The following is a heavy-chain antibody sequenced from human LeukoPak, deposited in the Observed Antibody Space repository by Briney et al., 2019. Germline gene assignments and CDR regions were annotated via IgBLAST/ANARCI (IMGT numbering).Heavy chain of an antibody. D-gene: IGHD5-24*01. V-gene: IGHV4-39*01. Sequence: SETLSLTCTVSGGSISSSSYYWGWIRQPPGKGLEWMGSIYYSGSTYYNPSLKSRVTISVDTSKNQFSLKLSSVTAADTAVYYCARQRWLQFYYYYYMDVWGKGTTVTVSS. CDR3: ARQRWLQFYYYYYMDV. CDR1: GGSISSSSYY. J-gene: IGHJ6*03. CDR2: IYYSGST.